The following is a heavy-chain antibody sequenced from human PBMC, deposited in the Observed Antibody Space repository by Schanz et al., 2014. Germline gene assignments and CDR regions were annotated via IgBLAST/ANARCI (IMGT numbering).Heavy chain of an antibody. CDR1: GFSFSIFA. V-gene: IGHV3-23*01. CDR3: AGAFDSSGYYFDY. D-gene: IGHD3-22*01. CDR2: ISGSGGDT. Sequence: EVQLLESGGGLVQPGGSLRLSCAASGFSFSIFAMTWVRQAPGQGLEWVSTISGSGGDTYPADSVKGRFTISRDNSNNTLYLQMKSLRAEDTAVYYCAGAFDSSGYYFDYWGQGTLVTVSS. J-gene: IGHJ4*02.